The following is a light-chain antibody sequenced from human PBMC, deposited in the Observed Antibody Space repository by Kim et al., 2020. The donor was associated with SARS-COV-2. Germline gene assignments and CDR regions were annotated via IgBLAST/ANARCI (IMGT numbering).Light chain of an antibody. CDR2: DTS. CDR1: QNVGKY. Sequence: LSLSPGEGATLSCRASQNVGKYLTWYQQKPGQTPRLLIYDTSNRATGIPARFSGSGSGTDFTLTISSLEPEDFAVYYCQQRGRSYSFGQGTKLEI. V-gene: IGKV3-11*01. CDR3: QQRGRSYS. J-gene: IGKJ2*01.